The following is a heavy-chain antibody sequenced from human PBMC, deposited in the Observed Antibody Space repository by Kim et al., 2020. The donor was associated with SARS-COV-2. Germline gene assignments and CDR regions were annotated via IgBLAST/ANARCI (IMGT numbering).Heavy chain of an antibody. CDR1: GGSISSGGYY. Sequence: SETLSLTCTVSGGSISSGGYYWSWIRQHPGKGLEWIGYIDDSGSTNYNPSLKSRVTILVDTSKTQFSLKLNYVTAADTAVYYCARIVGVIDHWGRGTLVT. CDR3: ARIVGVIDH. CDR2: IDDSGST. D-gene: IGHD1-26*01. J-gene: IGHJ4*02. V-gene: IGHV4-31*03.